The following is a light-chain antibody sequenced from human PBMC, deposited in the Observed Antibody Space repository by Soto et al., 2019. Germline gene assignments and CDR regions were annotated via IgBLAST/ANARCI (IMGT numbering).Light chain of an antibody. V-gene: IGLV2-14*01. Sequence: QSALTQPASVSGSPGQSITISCTGTSSDVGGYKYVSWYQQYPGKAPKLMMYEVSNRPSGVSNRFSGSKSGNTASLTISGLQSEDEAAYYCASWDDSLNGPVFGGGTKLTVL. CDR2: EVS. J-gene: IGLJ2*01. CDR1: SSDVGGYKY. CDR3: ASWDDSLNGPV.